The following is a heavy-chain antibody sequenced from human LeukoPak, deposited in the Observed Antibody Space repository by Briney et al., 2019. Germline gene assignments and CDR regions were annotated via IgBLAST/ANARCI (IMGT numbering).Heavy chain of an antibody. J-gene: IGHJ6*02. CDR3: ARAGGYSSSWFYYYYDMDV. Sequence: GASVTVSCKCSVYTFTSYDSNWVRQATRQPLERRGGRNPNSCNTGYAHNIQGRVTMSRHTSISTDYMELSSLRSEDTAVYYCARAGGYSSSWFYYYYDMDVWGQGTTVTVSS. V-gene: IGHV1-8*01. CDR2: RNPNSCNT. D-gene: IGHD6-13*01. CDR1: VYTFTSYD.